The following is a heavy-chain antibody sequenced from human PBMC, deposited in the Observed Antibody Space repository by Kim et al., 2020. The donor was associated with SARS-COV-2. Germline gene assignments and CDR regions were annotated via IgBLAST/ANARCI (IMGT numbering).Heavy chain of an antibody. J-gene: IGHJ4*02. D-gene: IGHD1-26*01. Sequence: YPANSLGGRFTIPRDNSQNTLFLQMNSLRADDTAIYYCAKDIWDFSGNDYWGQGTLVTVSS. V-gene: IGHV3-23*01. CDR3: AKDIWDFSGNDY.